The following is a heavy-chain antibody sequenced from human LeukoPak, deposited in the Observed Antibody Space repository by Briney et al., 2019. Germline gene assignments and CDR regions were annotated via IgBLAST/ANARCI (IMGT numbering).Heavy chain of an antibody. CDR3: ARGSSFHNY. D-gene: IGHD6-6*01. CDR2: INGNGGSR. CDR1: GSIFEDYG. Sequence: RAGGSLRLSCAASGSIFEDYGMTWVRQAPGKGLEWVSGINGNGGSRGYAASVKGRFTISRDNANNSLYLQMNSLRAEDTALYYCARGSSFHNYWGQGTLVTVSS. V-gene: IGHV3-20*04. J-gene: IGHJ4*02.